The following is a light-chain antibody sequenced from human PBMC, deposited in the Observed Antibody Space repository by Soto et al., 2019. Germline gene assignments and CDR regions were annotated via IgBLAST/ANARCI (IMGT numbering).Light chain of an antibody. CDR1: RDISRY. Sequence: DIQMTQSPSSMSASLGDRVTITCRASRDISRYLNWYQQKPGKAPKLLIYAASTLQSGVPSRFSGNESGTDFTLTISSLQPEDFGTYYCQQSYSLPLTFGPGTKVDI. CDR3: QQSYSLPLT. CDR2: AAS. V-gene: IGKV1-39*01. J-gene: IGKJ3*01.